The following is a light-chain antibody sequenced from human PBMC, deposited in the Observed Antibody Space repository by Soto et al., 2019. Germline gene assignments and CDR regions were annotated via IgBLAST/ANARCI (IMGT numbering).Light chain of an antibody. CDR3: CSYAGSSASLV. J-gene: IGLJ3*02. Sequence: QSVLTQPASVSGSPGQSITISCTGTSSDLGTYNLVSWYQQHPGRAPKLILFEVAKRPSGVSGRFSGSKSGNTASLTISGPQTEDQADNYCCSYAGSSASLVFGGGT. CDR2: EVA. CDR1: SSDLGTYNL. V-gene: IGLV2-23*02.